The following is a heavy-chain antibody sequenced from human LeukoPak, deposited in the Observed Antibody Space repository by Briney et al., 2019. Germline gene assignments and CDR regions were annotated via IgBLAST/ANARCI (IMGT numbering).Heavy chain of an antibody. CDR3: ARSLYSGYDYGLYGY. CDR2: IYYSGST. Sequence: SETLSHTCTVSGGSISSYYWSWIRQPPGKGLEWIGYIYYSGSTNYNPSLKSRVTISVDTSKNQFSLKLSSVTAADTAVYYCARSLYSGYDYGLYGYWGQGTLVTVSS. CDR1: GGSISSYY. V-gene: IGHV4-59*01. D-gene: IGHD5-12*01. J-gene: IGHJ4*02.